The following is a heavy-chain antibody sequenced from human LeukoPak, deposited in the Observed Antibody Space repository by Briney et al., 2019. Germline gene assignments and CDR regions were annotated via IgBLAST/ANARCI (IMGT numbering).Heavy chain of an antibody. J-gene: IGHJ4*02. Sequence: ASVKVSCKASGYTFTSYYMHWVRQASGQGLEWMGIINPSGGSTSYAQKFQGRVTMTRDMSTSTVYMELSSLRSEDTAVYYCARDPSGDSSGYYHGNFDYWGQGTLVTVSS. CDR3: ARDPSGDSSGYYHGNFDY. CDR2: INPSGGST. CDR1: GYTFTSYY. D-gene: IGHD3-22*01. V-gene: IGHV1-46*01.